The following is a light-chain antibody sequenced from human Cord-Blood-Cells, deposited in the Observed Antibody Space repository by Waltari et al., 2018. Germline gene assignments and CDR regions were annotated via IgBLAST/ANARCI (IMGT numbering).Light chain of an antibody. CDR1: QSLLHSNGYNY. Sequence: IVMTQSPLSLPVTPGEPASISCRSSQSLLHSNGYNYLDWYLQKPGQSPQLLIYLGSNRASGVPDRFSGSGSGTDFTLKISRVEAEDVGVYYCMQGTHWPPYTFGQGTKLEIK. CDR2: LGS. CDR3: MQGTHWPPYT. V-gene: IGKV2-28*01. J-gene: IGKJ2*01.